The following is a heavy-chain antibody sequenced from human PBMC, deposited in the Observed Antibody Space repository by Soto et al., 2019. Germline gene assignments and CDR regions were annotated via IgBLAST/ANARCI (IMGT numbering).Heavy chain of an antibody. J-gene: IGHJ5*02. CDR1: GGSISSSSYY. CDR2: IYYSGST. Sequence: PSETLSLTCTVSGGSISSSSYYWGWIRQPPGKGLEWIGSIYYSGSTYYNPSLKSRVTISVDTSKNQFSLKLSSVTAADTAVYYCASQLSSGSYFPDNWFDPSGQGTLVTVSS. V-gene: IGHV4-39*01. CDR3: ASQLSSGSYFPDNWFDP. D-gene: IGHD3-10*01.